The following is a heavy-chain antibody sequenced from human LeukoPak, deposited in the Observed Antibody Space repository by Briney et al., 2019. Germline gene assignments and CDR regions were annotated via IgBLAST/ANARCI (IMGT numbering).Heavy chain of an antibody. V-gene: IGHV3-7*01. J-gene: IGHJ5*02. CDR1: QFTFSSYW. Sequence: GGSLRLSCAASQFTFSSYWMNWVRQAPGKGLEWVAHIKKDGSAKYYVDSVKGRFTTSRDNAKNSLYLQMNSLRAEDTAVYYCARDPYCSSTSCPPPRWFDPWGQGTLVTVSS. CDR3: ARDPYCSSTSCPPPRWFDP. D-gene: IGHD2-2*01. CDR2: IKKDGSAK.